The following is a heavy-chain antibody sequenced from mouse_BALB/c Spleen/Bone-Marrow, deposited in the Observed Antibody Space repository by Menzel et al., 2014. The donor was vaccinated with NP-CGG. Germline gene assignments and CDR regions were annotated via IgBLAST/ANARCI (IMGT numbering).Heavy chain of an antibody. CDR2: IDPSDSYT. Sequence: VQLQESGADLVKPGASVKLSCKASGYTFTSYWMHWVKQRPGQGLEWIGEIDPSDSYTNYNQKFKGKATLTVDKSSSTAYMQLSSLTSEDSAVYYCARGLYGDSVYWGQGTTLAGSS. V-gene: IGHV1-69*02. D-gene: IGHD2-13*01. CDR3: ARGLYGDSVY. J-gene: IGHJ2*01. CDR1: GYTFTSYW.